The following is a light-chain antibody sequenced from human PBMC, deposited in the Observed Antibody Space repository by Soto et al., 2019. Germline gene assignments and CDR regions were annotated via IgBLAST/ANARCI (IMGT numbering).Light chain of an antibody. Sequence: DTQMTQSPSSLSASVGDRVTITCRASQGIYNYLAWYQQKPGKVPKILISTASTLQSGVPPRFSGSASGADFTLTISSLQPEDFATYYCQQSYSPPWTFGQGTKVDIK. CDR3: QQSYSPPWT. J-gene: IGKJ1*01. CDR2: TAS. V-gene: IGKV1-39*01. CDR1: QGIYNY.